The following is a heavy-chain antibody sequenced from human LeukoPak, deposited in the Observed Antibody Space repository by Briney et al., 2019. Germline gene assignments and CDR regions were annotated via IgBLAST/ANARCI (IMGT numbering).Heavy chain of an antibody. D-gene: IGHD4-17*01. Sequence: GGSLSLSCAAFGFTFSDYAMNWVRQAPGRGLEWVSTISGRGDYTYYADSVKGQFTISRDNSNNTMYLQINSLRAEDTAVYFCARGYGALSGWGQGTLVTVSS. V-gene: IGHV3-23*01. CDR2: ISGRGDYT. CDR3: ARGYGALSG. CDR1: GFTFSDYA. J-gene: IGHJ4*02.